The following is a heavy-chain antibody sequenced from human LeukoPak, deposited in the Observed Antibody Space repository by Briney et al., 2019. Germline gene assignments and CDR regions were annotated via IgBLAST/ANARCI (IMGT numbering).Heavy chain of an antibody. CDR3: ARHGPSYSYDYQIE. Sequence: SETLSLTCTVSRGSISYFYWSWIRQPPGKGLEWIGYIYTGGSTKYNPSLKSRVTISVDTSKNQFSLNLRSVTAADTAVYYCARHGPSYSYDYQIEFWAKGPRSPSP. CDR1: RGSISYFY. J-gene: IGHJ6*03. CDR2: IYTGGST. V-gene: IGHV4-4*09.